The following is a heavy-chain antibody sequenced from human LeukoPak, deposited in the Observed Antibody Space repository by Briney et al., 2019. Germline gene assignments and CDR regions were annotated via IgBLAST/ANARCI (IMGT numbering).Heavy chain of an antibody. V-gene: IGHV3-53*01. J-gene: IGHJ4*02. CDR3: ARSPVLDRNDWSFAD. D-gene: IGHD1-1*01. Sequence: QPGGSLRLSCAASGFTVSRNYMSWVRQAPGKGLEWVSVSYSGGDTYYPDSVKGRFTVSRDNPKNTVYLQMNSLRAVCTAVDSGARSPVLDRNDWSFADGGRGTLVTVSS. CDR1: GFTVSRNY. CDR2: SYSGGDT.